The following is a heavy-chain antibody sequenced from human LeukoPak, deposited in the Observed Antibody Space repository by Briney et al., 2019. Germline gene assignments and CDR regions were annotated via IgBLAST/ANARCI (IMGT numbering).Heavy chain of an antibody. Sequence: GASVKVSCKASGGTFSSYAISWVRQAPGQGLEWMGGIIPIFGTANYAQKFQGRVTITADESTSTAYMELSSLRSEDTAVYYCATPYSNRNGGFDYWGQGTLVTVSS. V-gene: IGHV1-69*13. CDR3: ATPYSNRNGGFDY. CDR2: IIPIFGTA. J-gene: IGHJ4*02. CDR1: GGTFSSYA. D-gene: IGHD4-11*01.